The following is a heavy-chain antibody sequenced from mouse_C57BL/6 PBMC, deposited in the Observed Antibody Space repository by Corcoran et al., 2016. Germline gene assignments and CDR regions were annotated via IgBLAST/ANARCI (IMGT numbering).Heavy chain of an antibody. Sequence: DVQLQESGPGLVKPSQSLSLTCSVTGYSITSGYYWNWIRQFPGNKLEWMGYISYDGSNNYNPSLKNRISITRDTSKNQFFLKLNSVTTEDTATYYCARITTVYAMDYWGQGTSVTVSS. CDR1: GYSITSGYY. CDR2: ISYDGSN. V-gene: IGHV3-6*01. D-gene: IGHD1-1*01. CDR3: ARITTVYAMDY. J-gene: IGHJ4*01.